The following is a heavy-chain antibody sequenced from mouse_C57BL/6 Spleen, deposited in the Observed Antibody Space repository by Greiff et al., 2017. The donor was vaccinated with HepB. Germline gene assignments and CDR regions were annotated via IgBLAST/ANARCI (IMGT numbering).Heavy chain of an antibody. CDR3: ARSVDAYYDY. Sequence: EVKLMESVAELVRPGASVKLSCTASGFYIKNTYMHWVKQRPEQGLEWIGRIDPANGKTKYAPKFPGQCTITADSYSNTAYQQLSILTSEYTAIYYCARSVDAYYDYWGQGTTLTVSS. D-gene: IGHD2-3*01. CDR1: GFYIKNTY. J-gene: IGHJ2*01. V-gene: IGHV14-3*01. CDR2: IDPANGKT.